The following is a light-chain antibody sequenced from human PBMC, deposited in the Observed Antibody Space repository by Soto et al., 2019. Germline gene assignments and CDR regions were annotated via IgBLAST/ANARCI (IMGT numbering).Light chain of an antibody. Sequence: IEMTQSPATLSVPPGGRATLSCRASQSVSSNLVWYQQKPGQAPRLLIYGAYTRVTGIQARFSGSGSGTDFTLTISSLQAEDFAVYYCQQDYNLPFTFGQGTRLEIK. CDR3: QQDYNLPFT. V-gene: IGKV3-15*01. CDR2: GAY. J-gene: IGKJ5*01. CDR1: QSVSSN.